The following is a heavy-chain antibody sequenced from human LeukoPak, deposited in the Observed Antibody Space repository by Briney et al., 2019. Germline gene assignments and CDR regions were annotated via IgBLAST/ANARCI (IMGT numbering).Heavy chain of an antibody. J-gene: IGHJ6*02. CDR2: ISSSGSTI. D-gene: IGHD3-10*01. Sequence: GGSLRLSCAASGFTFSDYYMSWIRQAPGKGLEWVSYISSSGSTIYYADSVKGRFTISRDNAKNSLYLQMNSLRTEDTAVYYCASGEYGSGSYDHPDPFISYYYYYGMDVWGQGTTVTVSS. V-gene: IGHV3-11*01. CDR3: ASGEYGSGSYDHPDPFISYYYYYGMDV. CDR1: GFTFSDYY.